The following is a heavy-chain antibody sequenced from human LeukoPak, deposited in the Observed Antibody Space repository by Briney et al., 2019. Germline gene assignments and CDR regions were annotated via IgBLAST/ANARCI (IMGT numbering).Heavy chain of an antibody. CDR2: ISAYNGNT. J-gene: IGHJ4*02. CDR1: GYTFTSYG. V-gene: IGHV1-18*01. D-gene: IGHD4-23*01. CDR3: ARINYGGNTGYDY. Sequence: ASVKVSCKASGYTFTSYGISWVRQAPGQGLEWMGWISAYNGNTNYAQKLQGRVTITADESTSTAYMELSSLRSEDTAVYYCARINYGGNTGYDYWGQGTLVTVSS.